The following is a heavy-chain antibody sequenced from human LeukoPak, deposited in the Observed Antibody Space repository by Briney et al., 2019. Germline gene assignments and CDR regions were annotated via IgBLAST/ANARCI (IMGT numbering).Heavy chain of an antibody. V-gene: IGHV3-48*04. CDR3: TSSWHLDY. CDR2: INSANTI. J-gene: IGHJ4*02. Sequence: GGSLRLSCAASGFTFRIYSMNWVRQAPGQGLEGVAYINSANTIHYADSVRGRFTISRDNAGNSLGLEMNSLRVEDTAVYYCTSSWHLDYWGQGTLVTVSS. CDR1: GFTFRIYS.